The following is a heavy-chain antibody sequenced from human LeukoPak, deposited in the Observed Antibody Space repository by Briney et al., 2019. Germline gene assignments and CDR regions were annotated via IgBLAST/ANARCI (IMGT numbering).Heavy chain of an antibody. Sequence: SETLSLTCTVSGGSISSGSYYWSRIRQPAGKGLEWIGRIYTSGSTNYNPSPKSRVTISVDTSKNQFSLKLSSVTAADTAVYYCARVIAARLAFDIWGQGTMVTVSS. CDR2: IYTSGST. V-gene: IGHV4-61*02. J-gene: IGHJ3*02. CDR3: ARVIAARLAFDI. CDR1: GGSISSGSYY. D-gene: IGHD6-13*01.